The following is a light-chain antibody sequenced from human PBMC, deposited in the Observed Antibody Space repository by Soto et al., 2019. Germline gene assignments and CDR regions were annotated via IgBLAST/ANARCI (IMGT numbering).Light chain of an antibody. CDR1: TGAVTSGYY. J-gene: IGLJ3*02. V-gene: IGLV7-43*01. CDR2: TTN. Sequence: QAVVTQEASLTVSPGGTVTLTCASSTGAVTSGYYPNWFQQKPGQAPRPLIYTTNNKHPWTPARFSGSLLGGKAALTLSGVQPEDEAEYYCLLFYGGAWVFGGGTKLTVL. CDR3: LLFYGGAWV.